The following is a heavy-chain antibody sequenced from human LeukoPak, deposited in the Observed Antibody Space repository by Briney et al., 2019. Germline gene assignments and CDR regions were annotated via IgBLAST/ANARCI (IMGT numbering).Heavy chain of an antibody. CDR1: GGSISSSSYY. D-gene: IGHD3-10*01. CDR2: IYHSGST. J-gene: IGHJ4*02. CDR3: ARLITMVRGVISPYFDY. Sequence: SETLSLTCTVSGGSISSSSYYWGWIRQPPGKGLEWIGEIYHSGSTNYNPSLKSRVTISVDKSKNQFSLKLSSVTAADTAVYYCARLITMVRGVISPYFDYWGQGTLVTVSS. V-gene: IGHV4-39*07.